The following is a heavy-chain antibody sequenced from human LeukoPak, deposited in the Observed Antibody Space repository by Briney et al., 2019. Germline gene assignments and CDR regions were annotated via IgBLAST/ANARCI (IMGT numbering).Heavy chain of an antibody. D-gene: IGHD2-8*01. J-gene: IGHJ4*02. Sequence: GGSLRLSCAASGFTFSNYDMNWVRQALGKGLEWVSYISTGSSTIYSADSVKGRFTISRDNAKNSLYLQMNSLRDDDTAVYYCARDILMDYWGQGTLVTVSS. CDR1: GFTFSNYD. CDR3: ARDILMDY. V-gene: IGHV3-48*02. CDR2: ISTGSSTI.